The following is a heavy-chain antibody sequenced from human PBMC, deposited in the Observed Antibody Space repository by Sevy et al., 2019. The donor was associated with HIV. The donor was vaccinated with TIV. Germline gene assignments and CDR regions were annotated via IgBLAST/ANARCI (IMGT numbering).Heavy chain of an antibody. J-gene: IGHJ3*02. CDR1: GFTFSSYA. D-gene: IGHD2-8*01. CDR3: AKEEGIVLMVYATNNAFDI. Sequence: GGSLRLSCAASGFTFSSYAMSWVRQAPGKGLEWVSAISGSGGSTYYADSVKGRFTISRDNSKNTLYLQMNNLRAEDTAVYYCAKEEGIVLMVYATNNAFDIWGQGTMVTVSS. CDR2: ISGSGGST. V-gene: IGHV3-23*01.